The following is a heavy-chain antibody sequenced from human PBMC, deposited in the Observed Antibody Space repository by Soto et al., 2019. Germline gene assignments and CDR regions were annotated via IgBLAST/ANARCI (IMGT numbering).Heavy chain of an antibody. Sequence: GGSLRLSCAASGFTFSGSIMHWVRQTSGKGLEWVGRIRSKANNYATAYAVSVKGRFTISRDDSRNTAYLQMNSLKTEDTAVYYCARGVYDFWSGHPKGLDYWGQGTVVTVSS. CDR1: GFTFSGSI. CDR2: IRSKANNYAT. CDR3: ARGVYDFWSGHPKGLDY. J-gene: IGHJ4*02. V-gene: IGHV3-73*01. D-gene: IGHD3-3*01.